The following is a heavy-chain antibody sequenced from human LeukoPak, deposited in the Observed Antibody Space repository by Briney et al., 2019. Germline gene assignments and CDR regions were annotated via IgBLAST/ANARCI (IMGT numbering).Heavy chain of an antibody. CDR3: VRDDSSHFDY. D-gene: IGHD6-13*01. Sequence: GGSLRLSCAASGFTFSSYGMHWVRQAPGKGLEWVAVIWYDGSNKYYADSVKGRFTISRDNAKNTLHLQMNSLRAEDTAVYYCVRDDSSHFDYWGQGALVTVSS. CDR2: IWYDGSNK. J-gene: IGHJ4*02. V-gene: IGHV3-33*01. CDR1: GFTFSSYG.